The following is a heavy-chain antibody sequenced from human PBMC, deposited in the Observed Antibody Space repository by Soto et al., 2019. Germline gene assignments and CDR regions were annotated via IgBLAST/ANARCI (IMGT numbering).Heavy chain of an antibody. CDR2: INHRGST. Sequence: QVQLQQWGAGLLKPSETLSLTCAVYGGSFSGYYWSWIRQPPGKGLEWIGEINHRGSTNYTPSLKRRVTISVDTSKNQFSLKLTSVTAADTAVYYCARGSRVKIPAASGRDYYYHGLVVWCQGTAVTVSS. J-gene: IGHJ6*02. CDR1: GGSFSGYY. D-gene: IGHD6-25*01. CDR3: ARGSRVKIPAASGRDYYYHGLVV. V-gene: IGHV4-34*01.